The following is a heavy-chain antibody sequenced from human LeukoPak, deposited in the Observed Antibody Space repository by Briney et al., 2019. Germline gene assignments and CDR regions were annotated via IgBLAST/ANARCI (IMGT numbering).Heavy chain of an antibody. V-gene: IGHV4-30-4*08. J-gene: IGHJ5*02. CDR2: IYYSGST. CDR1: GGSISSGDYY. Sequence: PSETLSLTCTVSGGSISSGDYYWSWIRQPPGKGLEWIGYIYYSGSTYYNPSLKSRVTISVDTSKNQFSLKLSSVTAADTAVYYCARAPYIVVVPAAIWFDPWGQGTLVTVSS. CDR3: ARAPYIVVVPAAIWFDP. D-gene: IGHD2-2*01.